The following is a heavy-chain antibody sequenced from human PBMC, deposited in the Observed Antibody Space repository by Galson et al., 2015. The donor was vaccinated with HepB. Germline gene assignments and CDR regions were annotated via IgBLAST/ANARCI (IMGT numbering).Heavy chain of an antibody. CDR3: ARHFTEAIFDYVWGSYRKSYYFDY. D-gene: IGHD3-16*02. Sequence: TLSLTCTVSGGSISSYYWSWIRQPAGKGLEWIGRIYTSGSTNYNPSLKSRVTMSVDTSKNQFSLKLSSVTAADTAVYYCARHFTEAIFDYVWGSYRKSYYFDYWGQGTLVTVSS. CDR2: IYTSGST. J-gene: IGHJ4*02. V-gene: IGHV4-4*07. CDR1: GGSISSYY.